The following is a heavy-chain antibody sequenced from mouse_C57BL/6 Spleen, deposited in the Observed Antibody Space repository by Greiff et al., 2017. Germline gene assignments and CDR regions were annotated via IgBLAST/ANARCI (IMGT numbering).Heavy chain of an antibody. V-gene: IGHV1-26*01. CDR3: ARGGVTTAMDY. CDR2: INPNNGGT. J-gene: IGHJ4*01. CDR1: GYTFTDYY. Sequence: VQLQQSGPELVKPGASVKISCKASGYTFTDYYMNWVKQSHGKSLEWIGDINPNNGGTSYNQKFKGKATLTVDKSSSTAYMELRSLTSEDSAVYYCARGGVTTAMDYWGQGTSVTVSS. D-gene: IGHD2-3*01.